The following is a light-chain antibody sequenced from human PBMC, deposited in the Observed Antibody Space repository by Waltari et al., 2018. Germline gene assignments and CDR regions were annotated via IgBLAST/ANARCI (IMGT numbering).Light chain of an antibody. CDR1: PPHIGKTF. CDR2: ENY. CDR3: GTWDSSLNIEV. Sequence: QSVLTQPPSVSAAPGQKVTISCSGSPPHIGKTFVSWYQQFPGSAPKLLIYENYNRPSDIPDRFSGSKSGTSATLDITGLQTGDEADYYCGTWDSSLNIEVFGGGTKLTVL. V-gene: IGLV1-51*02. J-gene: IGLJ2*01.